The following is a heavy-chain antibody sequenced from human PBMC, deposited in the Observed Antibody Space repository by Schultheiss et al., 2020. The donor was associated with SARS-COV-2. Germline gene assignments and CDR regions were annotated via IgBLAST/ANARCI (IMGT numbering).Heavy chain of an antibody. CDR1: GGSFSGYY. D-gene: IGHD3-10*01. Sequence: SETLSLTCAFYGGSFSGYYWSWIRQPPGKGLEWIGEIDHIGGTDYNPSLKSRVSISIDTSKKQFSLRLTSVTAADSATYYCARGRYYGSGSYIRGPWGQGTQVTVSS. J-gene: IGHJ5*02. CDR2: IDHIGGT. CDR3: ARGRYYGSGSYIRGP. V-gene: IGHV4-34*01.